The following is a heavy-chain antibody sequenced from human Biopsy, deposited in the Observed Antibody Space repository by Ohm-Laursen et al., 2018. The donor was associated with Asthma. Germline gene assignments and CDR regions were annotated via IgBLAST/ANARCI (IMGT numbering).Heavy chain of an antibody. J-gene: IGHJ4*02. CDR1: GGSMSSSSYY. V-gene: IGHV4-31*03. CDR2: IYYSGST. D-gene: IGHD7-27*01. CDR3: ARWGSFGFDY. Sequence: SQTLSLTCTVSGGSMSSSSYYWGWIRQPPGKGLEWIGCIYYSGSTYYNPSLKSRVTISVDTSKNQFSLNLSSVTAADTAVYYCARWGSFGFDYWGQGTLVTVSS.